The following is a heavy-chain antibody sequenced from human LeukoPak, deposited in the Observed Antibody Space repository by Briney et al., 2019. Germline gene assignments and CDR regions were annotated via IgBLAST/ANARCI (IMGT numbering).Heavy chain of an antibody. J-gene: IGHJ4*02. CDR2: ISHDGSNK. CDR3: AKVNYYDSSGYYDY. CDR1: GFTFSSYG. V-gene: IGHV3-30*18. Sequence: GSLRLSCAASGFTFSSYGMHWVRRAPGKGLEWVAVISHDGSNKYYADSVKGRFTISRDNSKNTMYLQMNSLRVEDTAVYYCAKVNYYDSSGYYDYWGQGTLVTVSS. D-gene: IGHD3-22*01.